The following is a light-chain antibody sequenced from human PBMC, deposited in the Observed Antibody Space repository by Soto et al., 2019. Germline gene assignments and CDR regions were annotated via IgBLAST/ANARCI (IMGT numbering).Light chain of an antibody. J-gene: IGKJ1*01. Sequence: IPMTPSPSTLSASVTYPVNIPYRASESISIWLACYQQKPGKAPNLLINKASSLQSEVPSRFSGSGSGAEFTLTITSLQPDDFGVYYCQQYKRSSTVGQGTKADIK. CDR3: QQYKRSST. CDR1: ESISIW. CDR2: KAS. V-gene: IGKV1-5*03.